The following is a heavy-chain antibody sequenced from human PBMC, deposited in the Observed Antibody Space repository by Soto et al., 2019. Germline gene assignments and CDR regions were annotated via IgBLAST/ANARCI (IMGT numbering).Heavy chain of an antibody. CDR2: FDPEDGET. CDR3: TTDLPALD. Sequence: QVQVVQSGAEVKKPGASVKVSCKVSGHILTELSMHWVRQAPGKGLEWMAGFDPEDGETIYAQKFQGRITMTEDTSTDAAYMELSSLRSDDTAVYYCTTDLPALDWGQGTLVTVSS. V-gene: IGHV1-24*01. D-gene: IGHD1-1*01. CDR1: GHILTELS. J-gene: IGHJ4*02.